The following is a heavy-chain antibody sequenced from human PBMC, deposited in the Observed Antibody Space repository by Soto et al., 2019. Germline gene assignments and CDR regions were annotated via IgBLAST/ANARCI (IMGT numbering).Heavy chain of an antibody. CDR2: IIPIFGTA. V-gene: IGHV1-69*13. CDR1: GGTFSSYA. J-gene: IGHJ4*02. D-gene: IGHD5-12*01. Sequence: SVKVSCKASGGTFSSYAISWVRQAPGQGLEWMGGIIPIFGTANYAQKFQGRVTITADESTSTAYMELSSLRSEDTAVYYCARLARVATNFDYWGQGTLVTVSS. CDR3: ARLARVATNFDY.